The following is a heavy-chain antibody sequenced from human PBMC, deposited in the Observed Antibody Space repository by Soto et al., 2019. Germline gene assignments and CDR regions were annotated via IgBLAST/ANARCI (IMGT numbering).Heavy chain of an antibody. CDR2: ISSSSSYI. D-gene: IGHD1-7*01. J-gene: IGHJ6*02. V-gene: IGHV3-21*01. CDR1: GFTFSSYS. Sequence: GGSLRLSCAASGFTFSSYSMNWVRQAPGKGLEWVSSISSSSSYIYYADSVKGRFTISRDNAKNSLYLQMNSLRAEDTAVYYCARDGETTSSGMDFWGQGTTVTVSS. CDR3: ARDGETTSSGMDF.